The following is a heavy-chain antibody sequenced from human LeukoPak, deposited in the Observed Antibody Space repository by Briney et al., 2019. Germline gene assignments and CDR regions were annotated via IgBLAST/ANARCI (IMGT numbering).Heavy chain of an antibody. V-gene: IGHV4-4*07. CDR1: GNSFGVYY. CDR3: TRDTGTTGEVKFDP. D-gene: IGHD4-17*01. CDR2: IYTSGST. Sequence: MSSETRSLTCTVSGNSFGVYYWSWIRQPAGKGLEWIGRIYTSGSTTYNPSLKSRVTMSVDTSKSQFSLNLMSVTAADTAVYYCTRDTGTTGEVKFDPWGQGTLVTVSS. J-gene: IGHJ5*02.